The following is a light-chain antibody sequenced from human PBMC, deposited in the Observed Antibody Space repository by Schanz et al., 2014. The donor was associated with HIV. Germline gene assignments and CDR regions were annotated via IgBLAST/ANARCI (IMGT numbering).Light chain of an antibody. CDR1: SSDIGGYNY. Sequence: QSALTQPASVSGSPGQSIAISCTGTSSDIGGYNYVSWYQQHPGKAPKLIISDVSNRPSGVSDRFSGSKSGNTASLTISGLQAEDEADYYCGTWDNTLSAVVFGGGTKLTVL. CDR2: DVS. CDR3: GTWDNTLSAVV. J-gene: IGLJ2*01. V-gene: IGLV2-14*03.